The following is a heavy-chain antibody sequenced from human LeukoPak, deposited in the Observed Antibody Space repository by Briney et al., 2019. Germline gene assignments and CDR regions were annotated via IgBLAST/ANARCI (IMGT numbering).Heavy chain of an antibody. J-gene: IGHJ5*02. Sequence: ASVKVSCKASGYTFTSYDINWVRLATGQGLEWMGWMNPNSGNTGYAQKFQGRVTMTRNTSISTAYMELSSLRSEDTAVYYCARIGSRIAARPYWFDPWGQGTLVTVSS. D-gene: IGHD6-6*01. CDR3: ARIGSRIAARPYWFDP. V-gene: IGHV1-8*01. CDR1: GYTFTSYD. CDR2: MNPNSGNT.